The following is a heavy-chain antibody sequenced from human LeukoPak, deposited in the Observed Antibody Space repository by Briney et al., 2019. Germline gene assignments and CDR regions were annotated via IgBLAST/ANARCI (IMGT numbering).Heavy chain of an antibody. J-gene: IGHJ4*02. V-gene: IGHV1-2*02. D-gene: IGHD2-2*01. CDR3: ARGCSSTSCYFLY. Sequence: ASVKVSCKASGYTFTGYYMHWVRQAPGQGLVWMGWINPNSGGTNYAQKFQGRVTMTRDTSISTAYMELSRLRSDDTAVYYCARGCSSTSCYFLYWGQGTLVTVSS. CDR1: GYTFTGYY. CDR2: INPNSGGT.